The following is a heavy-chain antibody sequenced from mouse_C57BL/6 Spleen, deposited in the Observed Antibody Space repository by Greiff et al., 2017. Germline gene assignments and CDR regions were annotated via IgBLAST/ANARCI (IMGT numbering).Heavy chain of an antibody. CDR3: ASGGYGYYRGYAMDY. D-gene: IGHD2-3*01. Sequence: EVLLVEPGGGLVMPGASLKLSCAASGFTFSDYGMHWVRQAPEQGLEWVAYISSGSSTTYYADTVKGRFTISRDNANNTLFLQMTSLRSEDTAMYYCASGGYGYYRGYAMDYWGQGTSVTVSS. CDR1: GFTFSDYG. V-gene: IGHV5-17*01. J-gene: IGHJ4*01. CDR2: ISSGSSTT.